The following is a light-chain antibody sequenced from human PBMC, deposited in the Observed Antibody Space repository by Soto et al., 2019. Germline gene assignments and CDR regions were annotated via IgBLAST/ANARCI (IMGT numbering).Light chain of an antibody. CDR3: QQWGNSPRVT. J-gene: IGKJ4*01. V-gene: IGKV3-20*01. Sequence: IVLTQSPGTLSLSPGVRATLSCRASQSVSFSYLAWYQQKPGQAPRLLIYAASARATGIPDRFSGSGSGREVTLTISRVEPEDSAVYYCQQWGNSPRVTFGGGTKVDIK. CDR1: QSVSFSY. CDR2: AAS.